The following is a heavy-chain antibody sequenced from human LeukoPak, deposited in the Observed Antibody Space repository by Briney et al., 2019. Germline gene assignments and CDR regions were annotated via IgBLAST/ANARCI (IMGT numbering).Heavy chain of an antibody. CDR2: VTPTTGNT. V-gene: IGHV1-8*03. CDR1: GYTFTSYD. Sequence: ASVKVSCKASGYTFTSYDINWVRQAPGQGLEWMGWVTPTTGNTGYAQKFQDRVTITRDTSIGTTYLELSSLRSEDTAMYYCARGETQCMDYWGQGTLVTVSS. CDR3: ARGETQCMDY. J-gene: IGHJ4*02. D-gene: IGHD2-8*01.